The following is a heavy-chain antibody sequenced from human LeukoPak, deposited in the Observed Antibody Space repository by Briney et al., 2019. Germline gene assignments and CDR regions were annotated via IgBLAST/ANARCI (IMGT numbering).Heavy chain of an antibody. CDR1: GGTFSSYA. D-gene: IGHD1-26*01. CDR2: IIPIFGTA. V-gene: IGHV1-69*13. CDR3: ARGGPSGEAFDI. J-gene: IGHJ3*02. Sequence: VKVSCKASGGTFSSYAISWVRQAPGQGLEWMGRIIPIFGTANYAQKFQGRVTITTDEPTSTAYMELSSLRSDDTAVYYCARGGPSGEAFDIWGQGTMVTVSS.